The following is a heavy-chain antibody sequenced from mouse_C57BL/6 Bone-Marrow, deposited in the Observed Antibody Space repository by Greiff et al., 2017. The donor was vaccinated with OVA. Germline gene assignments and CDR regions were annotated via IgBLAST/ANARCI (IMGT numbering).Heavy chain of an antibody. Sequence: EVQLQESGGGLVKPGGSLKLSCAASGFTFSDYGMHWVRQAPEKGLEWVAYISSGSSTIYYADTVKGRFTISRDNAKNTLFLQMTSLRSEDTAMYYCARKGNYYYGSSYSWFAYWGQGTLVTVSA. D-gene: IGHD1-1*01. CDR2: ISSGSSTI. CDR1: GFTFSDYG. J-gene: IGHJ3*01. CDR3: ARKGNYYYGSSYSWFAY. V-gene: IGHV5-17*01.